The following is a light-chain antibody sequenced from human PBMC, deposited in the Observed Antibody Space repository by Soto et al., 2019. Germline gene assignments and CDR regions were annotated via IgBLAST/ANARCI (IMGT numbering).Light chain of an antibody. CDR3: SSYTSISTRL. V-gene: IGLV2-14*01. J-gene: IGLJ3*02. Sequence: QSALTQPASVSGSPGQSITISCTGTSSDVGSYNYVSWYQQHPGKAPKLMIYEVSNRPSGVSNRFSGSKSGNTASLTISGHQAEDEANYYCSSYTSISTRLFGGGTQLTVL. CDR2: EVS. CDR1: SSDVGSYNY.